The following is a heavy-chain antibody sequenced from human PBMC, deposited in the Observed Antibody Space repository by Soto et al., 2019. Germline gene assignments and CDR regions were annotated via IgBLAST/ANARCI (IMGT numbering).Heavy chain of an antibody. J-gene: IGHJ4*02. Sequence: GGSLRLSCVASEFAFNTYAIHWVRQAPGQGLEWVAVIWYDGRNKYYAESVKGRFTISRDNSENTVSLQMNSLRPDDTAIYYCARGGLQSFYFPPDFWGRGTLVTVSS. CDR1: EFAFNTYA. CDR2: IWYDGRNK. V-gene: IGHV3-33*01. CDR3: ARGGLQSFYFPPDF. D-gene: IGHD3-9*01.